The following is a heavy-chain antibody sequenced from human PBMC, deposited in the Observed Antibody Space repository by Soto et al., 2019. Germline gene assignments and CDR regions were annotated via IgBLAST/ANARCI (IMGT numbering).Heavy chain of an antibody. CDR1: GVTFSSYA. CDR2: IIPISGTA. J-gene: IGHJ6*02. V-gene: IGHV1-69*01. CDR3: ARSQGSSTSLEIYYYYYYGMDV. Sequence: QVQLVQSGAEVKKPGSSVKVSCKASGVTFSSYAISWVRQAPGQGLEWMGGIIPISGTANYAQKFQGRVTITADESTSTAYMELSRLRSEDTAVYYCARSQGSSTSLEIYYYYYYGMDVWGQGTTVTVSS. D-gene: IGHD2-2*01.